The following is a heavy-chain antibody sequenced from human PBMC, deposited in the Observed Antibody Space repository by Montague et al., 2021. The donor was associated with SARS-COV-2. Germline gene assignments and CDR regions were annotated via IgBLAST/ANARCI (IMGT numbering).Heavy chain of an antibody. J-gene: IGHJ6*02. D-gene: IGHD1-26*01. CDR3: ARDSRIVGATGGMDV. CDR2: IKPDGGEK. CDR1: GFTSSSYW. Sequence: SLRLSCAASGFTSSSYWMSWVRQTPGKGLEWVANIKPDGGEKHYVDSAKGRFTISRDNAKNSLNLQMDSLRAEDTALYYCARDSRIVGATGGMDVWGQGTTVIVSS. V-gene: IGHV3-7*03.